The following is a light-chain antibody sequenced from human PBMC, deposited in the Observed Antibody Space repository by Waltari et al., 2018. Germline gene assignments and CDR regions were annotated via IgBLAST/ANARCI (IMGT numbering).Light chain of an antibody. CDR2: GVS. J-gene: IGKJ2*01. V-gene: IGKV3-20*01. CDR1: QVVRRRR. CDR3: QQFGSSIMYT. Sequence: EVVLTQSTVTLSLSPGETATISCSASQVVRRRRIAWYLHKPGQAPRILIYGVSGRATGIQDRCSGSVSGTEFSLTISRVEPEDFAVYYCQQFGSSIMYTFGQATKLEIK.